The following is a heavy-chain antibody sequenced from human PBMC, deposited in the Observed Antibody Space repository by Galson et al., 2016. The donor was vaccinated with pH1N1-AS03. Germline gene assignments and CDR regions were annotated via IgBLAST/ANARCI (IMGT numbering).Heavy chain of an antibody. CDR3: AREDFWDGFDI. CDR1: GFTFSAYS. D-gene: IGHD3-3*01. J-gene: IGHJ3*02. CDR2: ISSSSSSI. V-gene: IGHV3-48*01. Sequence: SLRLSCAASGFTFSAYSMSWVRQAPGKGLEWLSCISSSSSSIYYAASVKGRFTISRDNANNSLFLLMNSLRAEDTAVYFCAREDFWDGFDIWGNGTTVSVSS.